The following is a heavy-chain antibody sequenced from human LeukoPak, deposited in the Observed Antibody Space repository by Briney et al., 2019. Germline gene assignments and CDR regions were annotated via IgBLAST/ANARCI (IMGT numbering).Heavy chain of an antibody. J-gene: IGHJ4*02. V-gene: IGHV1-18*01. CDR2: ISAYNGNT. Sequence: ASVRVSCKASGYTFTSYGISWVRQAPGQGLERMGWISAYNGNTNYAQKLQGRVTMTTDTSTSTAYMELRSLRSDDTAVYYCARVKGLLWFGELFDREYYFDYWGQGTLVTVSS. D-gene: IGHD3-10*01. CDR3: ARVKGLLWFGELFDREYYFDY. CDR1: GYTFTSYG.